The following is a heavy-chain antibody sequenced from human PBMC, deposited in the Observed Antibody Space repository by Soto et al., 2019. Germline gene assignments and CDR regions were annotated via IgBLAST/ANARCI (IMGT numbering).Heavy chain of an antibody. D-gene: IGHD6-19*01. Sequence: PGESLKISCKGSGYSFTSYWISWVRQMPGKGLEWMGIIYPGDSDTRYSPSFQGQVTISADKSISTAYLQWSSLKASDTAMYYCARVFVRGGGAVAGRLNWFDPWGQGTLVTVSS. V-gene: IGHV5-51*01. CDR3: ARVFVRGGGAVAGRLNWFDP. CDR1: GYSFTSYW. CDR2: IYPGDSDT. J-gene: IGHJ5*02.